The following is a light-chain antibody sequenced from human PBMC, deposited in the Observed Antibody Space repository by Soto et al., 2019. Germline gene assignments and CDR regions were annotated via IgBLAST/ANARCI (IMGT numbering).Light chain of an antibody. CDR2: GAS. CDR1: QSVSIN. V-gene: IGKV3-15*01. CDR3: QHYNNWPRT. J-gene: IGKJ1*01. Sequence: EIVMTQSPATLSVSPGERATLSCRASQSVSINLAWYQQKPGQAPRLLSYGASTRATGIPARFSGSGSGTAFTLTISSLQSADFAVYYCQHYNNWPRTFGQGTKVEIK.